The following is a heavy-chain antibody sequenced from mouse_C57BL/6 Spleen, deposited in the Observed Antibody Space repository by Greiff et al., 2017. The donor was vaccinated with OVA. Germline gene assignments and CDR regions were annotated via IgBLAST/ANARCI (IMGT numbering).Heavy chain of an antibody. J-gene: IGHJ1*03. V-gene: IGHV1-55*01. CDR1: GYTFTSYW. D-gene: IGHD1-1*01. CDR2: IYPGSGST. Sequence: QVQLQPGAELVKPGASVKMSCKASGYTFTSYWITWVKQRPGQGLEWIGDIYPGSGSTNYNEKFKSKATLTVDTSSSTAYMQLSSLTSEDSAVYYCARPYGSSYRYFDVWGTGTTVTVSS. CDR3: ARPYGSSYRYFDV.